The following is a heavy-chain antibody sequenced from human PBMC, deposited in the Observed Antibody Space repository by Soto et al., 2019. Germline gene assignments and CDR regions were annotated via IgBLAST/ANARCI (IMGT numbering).Heavy chain of an antibody. D-gene: IGHD1-7*01. V-gene: IGHV1-69*10. CDR3: ASLNWNYILTL. CDR2: IIPIFGIA. Sequence: SVKVSCKASGGTFSSYAISWVRQAPGQGLEWMGGIIPIFGIANYAQKFQGRVTITADKSTSTAYMELSSLRSEDTAVYYCASLNWNYILTLWGQGTLVTVSS. CDR1: GGTFSSYA. J-gene: IGHJ4*02.